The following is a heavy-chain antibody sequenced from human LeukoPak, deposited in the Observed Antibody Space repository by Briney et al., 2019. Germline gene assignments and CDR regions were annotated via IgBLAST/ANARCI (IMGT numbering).Heavy chain of an antibody. CDR2: INPNSGGA. CDR1: GYSFTGYY. J-gene: IGHJ1*01. V-gene: IGHV1-2*02. CDR3: ARGGYYYDSSGYYLKYFQH. D-gene: IGHD3-22*01. Sequence: ASVKVSCKTSGYSFTGYYIHWVRQAPGQGLEWMGWINPNSGGANYAQKFQGRVTMTRDTSISTAYMELSSLRSDDAAVYYCARGGYYYDSSGYYLKYFQHWGQGTLVTVSS.